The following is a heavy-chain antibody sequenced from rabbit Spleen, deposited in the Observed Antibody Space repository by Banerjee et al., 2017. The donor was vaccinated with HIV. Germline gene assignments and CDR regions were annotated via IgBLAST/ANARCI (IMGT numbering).Heavy chain of an antibody. Sequence: QSLEESGGDLVKPGASLTLTCTASGIDFSSNYYMSWVRQAPGKGLEWIGGIYGGSSGSTYYASWAKGRFTSSKTSSTTVTLQTTRLTVADTATYFCVRNSCWGVSYFNLWGPGTLVTVS. CDR1: GIDFSSNYY. J-gene: IGHJ4*01. D-gene: IGHD4-1*01. CDR3: VRNSCWGVSYFNL. V-gene: IGHV1S40*01. CDR2: IYGGSSGST.